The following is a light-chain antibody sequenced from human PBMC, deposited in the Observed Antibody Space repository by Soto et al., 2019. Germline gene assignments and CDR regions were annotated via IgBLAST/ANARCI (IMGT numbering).Light chain of an antibody. CDR3: QQYDPYSST. J-gene: IGKJ2*01. Sequence: DIQMTQSPSTLSASVGDRVTITCRASQSISDWLAWYQQKPGKAPKLLIYKASSLQSEVPSRFSGSGSGTEFTLTISSLQPDDFATYYCQQYDPYSSTFGQGTKLEIK. V-gene: IGKV1-5*03. CDR2: KAS. CDR1: QSISDW.